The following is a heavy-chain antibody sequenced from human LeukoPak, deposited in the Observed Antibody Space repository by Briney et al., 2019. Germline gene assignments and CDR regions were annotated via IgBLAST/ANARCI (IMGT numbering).Heavy chain of an antibody. J-gene: IGHJ4*02. D-gene: IGHD4-17*01. Sequence: PSETLSLTCTVSGGSISSGGYYWSWIRQHPGKGLEWIGCIYYSGTTYYHPSLTSRVAISEDTSKNQFSLKLSSVTAADTAVYYCARSGTVTTWNYWGQGTLVTVSS. CDR3: ARSGTVTTWNY. V-gene: IGHV4-31*03. CDR1: GGSISSGGYY. CDR2: IYYSGTT.